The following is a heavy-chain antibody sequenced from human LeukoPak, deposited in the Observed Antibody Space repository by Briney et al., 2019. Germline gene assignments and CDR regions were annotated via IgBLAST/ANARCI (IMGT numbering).Heavy chain of an antibody. Sequence: PGGSLRLSCAASGFTFSNYGMHWVRQAPGKGLEWVGRIKSKSEGETPEYSAHMKGRVTISRDDSRNMVSLQMNNLKTEDAGVYYCTTPAGTYIKYWGQGTLVTVSS. CDR3: TTPAGTYIKY. CDR2: IKSKSEGETP. J-gene: IGHJ4*02. CDR1: GFTFSNYG. V-gene: IGHV3-15*05. D-gene: IGHD3-10*01.